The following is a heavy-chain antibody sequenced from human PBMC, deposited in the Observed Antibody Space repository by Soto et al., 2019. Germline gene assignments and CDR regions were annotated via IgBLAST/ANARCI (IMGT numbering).Heavy chain of an antibody. V-gene: IGHV3-7*01. CDR3: ARAYCSSTSCQRRARYFDY. CDR1: GFTFSSYW. Sequence: GGSLRLSCAASGFTFSSYWMSWVRQAPGKGLEWVANIKQDGSEKYYVDSVKGRFTISRDNAKNSLYLQMNILRAEDTAVYYCARAYCSSTSCQRRARYFDYWGQGTLVTVSS. J-gene: IGHJ4*02. CDR2: IKQDGSEK. D-gene: IGHD2-2*01.